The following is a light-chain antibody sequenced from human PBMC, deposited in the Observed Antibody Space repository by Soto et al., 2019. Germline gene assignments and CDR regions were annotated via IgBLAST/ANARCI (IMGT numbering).Light chain of an antibody. CDR1: SSNIGAGYD. J-gene: IGLJ2*01. Sequence: QSVLTQPPSVSGAPGQRVTLSCTGSSSNIGAGYDVHGYQQLPGTAPKLLVYGNSNRPSRVPDRFSGSKSGTSASLAITGLQAEDEADYDCQSYDSSLSGVVFGGGTKVTVL. V-gene: IGLV1-40*01. CDR3: QSYDSSLSGVV. CDR2: GNS.